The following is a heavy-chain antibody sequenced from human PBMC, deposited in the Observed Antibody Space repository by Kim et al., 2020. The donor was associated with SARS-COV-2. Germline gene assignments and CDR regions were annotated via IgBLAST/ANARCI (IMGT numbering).Heavy chain of an antibody. V-gene: IGHV3-49*03. CDR2: IRSKAYGGTT. CDR1: GFTFGDYA. CDR3: TRVVYCSGGSCYSWRFGRAWDAFEI. D-gene: IGHD2-15*01. Sequence: GGSLRLSCTASGFTFGDYAMSWFRQAPGKGLEWVGFIRSKAYGGTTEYAASVKGRFTISRDDSKSIAYLQMNSLKTEDTAVYYCTRVVYCSGGSCYSWRFGRAWDAFEIWGQGTMVTVSS. J-gene: IGHJ3*02.